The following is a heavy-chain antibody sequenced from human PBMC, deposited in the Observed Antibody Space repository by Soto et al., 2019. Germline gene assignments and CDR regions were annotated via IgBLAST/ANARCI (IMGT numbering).Heavy chain of an antibody. D-gene: IGHD4-17*01. J-gene: IGHJ6*03. Sequence: PGGSLRLSCAASGFTFSSYGMHWVRQAPGKGLEWVAVISYDGSNKYYADSVKGRFTISRDNSKNTLYLQMNSLRAEDTAVYYCAKGLSTVINYYYYYMDVWGKGTTVTVSS. CDR3: AKGLSTVINYYYYYMDV. CDR1: GFTFSSYG. CDR2: ISYDGSNK. V-gene: IGHV3-30*18.